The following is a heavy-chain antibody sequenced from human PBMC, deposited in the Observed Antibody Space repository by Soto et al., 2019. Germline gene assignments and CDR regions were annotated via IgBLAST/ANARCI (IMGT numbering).Heavy chain of an antibody. J-gene: IGHJ3*02. CDR1: GFTFSSYS. Sequence: EVQLVESGGGLVKPGESLRLSCAASGFTFSSYSMNWVRHAPGKGLEWVSSISSSSSYIYYADSVKGRFTISRDNAKNSLYQQMNSLRAEDTAVYYCARDIVGVTAPPDAFDIWGQGTMVTVSS. CDR3: ARDIVGVTAPPDAFDI. CDR2: ISSSSSYI. V-gene: IGHV3-21*06. D-gene: IGHD2-21*02.